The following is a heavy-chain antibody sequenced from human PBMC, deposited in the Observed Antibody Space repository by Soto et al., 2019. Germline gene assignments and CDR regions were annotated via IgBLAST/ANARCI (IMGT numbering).Heavy chain of an antibody. D-gene: IGHD3-3*01. V-gene: IGHV1-69*13. CDR2: IIPIFGTA. CDR3: ASLPPQRTIFGVGIRTYGMDV. CDR1: GGTFSSYA. J-gene: IGHJ6*02. Sequence: GASVKVSCKASGGTFSSYAISWVRQAPGQGLEWMGGIIPIFGTANYAQKLQGRVTITADESTSTAYMELSSLRSEDTAVYYCASLPPQRTIFGVGIRTYGMDVWGQGTTVTVSS.